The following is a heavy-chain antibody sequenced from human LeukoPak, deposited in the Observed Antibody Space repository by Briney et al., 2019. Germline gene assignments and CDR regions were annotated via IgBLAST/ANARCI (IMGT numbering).Heavy chain of an antibody. CDR3: AREPDCGGDCSLDY. V-gene: IGHV1-58*01. D-gene: IGHD2-21*02. J-gene: IGHJ4*02. CDR1: GFTFTSSA. Sequence: SVKVSCKASGFTFTSSAVQWVRQARGQRLEWTGWIVVSSGNTNYAQKFQERVTITRDMSTSTAYMELSSLRSQDTAVYYCAREPDCGGDCSLDYWGQGTLVTVSS. CDR2: IVVSSGNT.